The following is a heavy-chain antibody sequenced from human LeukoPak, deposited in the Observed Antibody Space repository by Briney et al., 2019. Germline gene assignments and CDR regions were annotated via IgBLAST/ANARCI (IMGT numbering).Heavy chain of an antibody. CDR3: AGRFLEWLLDY. V-gene: IGHV4-39*01. Sequence: SETLSLTCTVSGGSISSSSYYWGWSRQPPGKGLEWIGTIYYSGSTYYNPSLKSRVTISVDTSKNQFSLKLSSVTAADTAVYYCAGRFLEWLLDYWGQGTLVTVSS. D-gene: IGHD3-3*01. CDR2: IYYSGST. CDR1: GGSISSSSYY. J-gene: IGHJ4*02.